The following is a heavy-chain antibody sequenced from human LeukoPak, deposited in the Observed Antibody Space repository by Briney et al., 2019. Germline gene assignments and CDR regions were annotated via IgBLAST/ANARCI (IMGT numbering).Heavy chain of an antibody. V-gene: IGHV4-59*08. CDR2: IFYTGST. Sequence: SETLSLTCSVFGDSISGYYWSWIRQPPGMGLEWIAWIFYTGSTNYNPSLKSRVSISVDTSKNHLSLKLSSVTAADTAVYYCARGNSGNYYHYFDYWGQGTLVTVTS. CDR3: ARGNSGNYYHYFDY. CDR1: GDSISGYY. J-gene: IGHJ4*02. D-gene: IGHD1-26*01.